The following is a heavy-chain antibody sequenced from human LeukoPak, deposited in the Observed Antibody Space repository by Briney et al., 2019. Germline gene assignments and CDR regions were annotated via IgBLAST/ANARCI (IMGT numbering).Heavy chain of an antibody. V-gene: IGHV3-23*01. CDR1: GFTFSSYA. CDR3: AKAGIAVPATPEY. J-gene: IGHJ4*02. CDR2: ISSSGGTT. D-gene: IGHD6-19*01. Sequence: GGPLRLSCAASGFTFSSYAMNWVRQAPGKGLEWVSVISSSGGTTYYSDSVKGRFIISRDNSKNTLYLQMNSLRAEDTAVYYCAKAGIAVPATPEYCGQGTQVTVSS.